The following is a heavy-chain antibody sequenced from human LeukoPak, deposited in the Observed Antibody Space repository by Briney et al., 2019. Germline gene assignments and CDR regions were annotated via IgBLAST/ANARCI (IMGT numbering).Heavy chain of an antibody. CDR1: GGSISSYY. J-gene: IGHJ4*02. V-gene: IGHV4-59*01. Sequence: TLSLTCTVSGGSISSYYWSWLRQPPGKGLEWIGYIYYSGSTNYNPSLKSRVTISVDTSKNQFSLKLSSVTAADTAIYYCAAMTTVTMYSYFFDSWGQGTLLTVSS. CDR3: AAMTTVTMYSYFFDS. CDR2: IYYSGST. D-gene: IGHD4-17*01.